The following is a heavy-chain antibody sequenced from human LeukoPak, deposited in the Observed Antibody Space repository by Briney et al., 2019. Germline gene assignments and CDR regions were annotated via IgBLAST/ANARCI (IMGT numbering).Heavy chain of an antibody. D-gene: IGHD3-10*01. V-gene: IGHV4-59*01. CDR1: GGSISSYY. CDR3: ARGAGSHEYYFDY. CDR2: IYYSGST. J-gene: IGHJ4*02. Sequence: PSETLSLTCTVSGGSISSYYWSWIRQPPGKGLEWIGYIYYSGSTNYNPSLKRRVTISVDTSKNQFSLKLSSVTAADTAVYYCARGAGSHEYYFDYWGQGTLVTVSS.